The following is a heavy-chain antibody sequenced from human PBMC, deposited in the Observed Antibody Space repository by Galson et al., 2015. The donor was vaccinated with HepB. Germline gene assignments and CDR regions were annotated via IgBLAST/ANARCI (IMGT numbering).Heavy chain of an antibody. CDR2: IEWDNKQ. CDR3: VRIGPAAVDS. Sequence: PALVKPTQTLTLTCTFSGFSLNSREPHVSWLRQPPGKALEWLARIEWDNKQFYRASLKTRLTLSKDTSKNQVVLTLTNVDPVDTATYYCVRIGPAAVDSWGLGTLVTVSS. J-gene: IGHJ5*02. V-gene: IGHV2-70*04. CDR1: GFSLNSREPH. D-gene: IGHD6-13*01.